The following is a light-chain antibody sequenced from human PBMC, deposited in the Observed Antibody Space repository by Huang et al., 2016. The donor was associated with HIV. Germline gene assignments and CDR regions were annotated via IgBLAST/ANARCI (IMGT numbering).Light chain of an antibody. Sequence: DIVMTQSPDSLAVSLGERATINCRSSQSVLYSPNNKYYLAWYQQKPGQPPKLLIDWASTRESGVPDRISGSGSGTDFTLTISSLQAEDVAVYYCQQYYRTPLTFGGGTKVEIK. V-gene: IGKV4-1*01. CDR3: QQYYRTPLT. J-gene: IGKJ4*01. CDR1: QSVLYSPNNKYY. CDR2: WAS.